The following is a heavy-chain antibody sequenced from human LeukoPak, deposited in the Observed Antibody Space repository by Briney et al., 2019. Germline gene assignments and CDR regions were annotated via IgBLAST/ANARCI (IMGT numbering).Heavy chain of an antibody. CDR2: FDPGDGET. D-gene: IGHD5/OR15-5a*01. J-gene: IGHJ4*02. V-gene: IGHV1-24*01. Sequence: ASVKVSCKVSGYTLSDLSMHWVRQAPGKGLEWMGGFDPGDGETIYTQKFQGRVTMTEDTSTDTAYMELSSLRSEDAAVYYCAAGGVYDLFDYWGQGTLVTVSS. CDR1: GYTLSDLS. CDR3: AAGGVYDLFDY.